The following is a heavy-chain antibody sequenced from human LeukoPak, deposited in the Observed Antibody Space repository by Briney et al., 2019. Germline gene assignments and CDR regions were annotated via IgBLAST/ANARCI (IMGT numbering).Heavy chain of an antibody. Sequence: GGSLRLSCAASGFTFSSYWMSWVRQAPGKGLEWVANIKQDGSEKYYVDSVKGRFTISRDNAKNSLYLQMNSLRAEDTAVYYCARDRKFWSGIYYYYYMDVWGKGTTVTVSS. CDR1: GFTFSSYW. CDR3: ARDRKFWSGIYYYYYMDV. D-gene: IGHD3-3*01. J-gene: IGHJ6*03. V-gene: IGHV3-7*01. CDR2: IKQDGSEK.